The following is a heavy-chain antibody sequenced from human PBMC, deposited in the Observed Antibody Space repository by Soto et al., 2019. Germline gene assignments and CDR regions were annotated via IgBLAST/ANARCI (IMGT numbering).Heavy chain of an antibody. CDR1: GYSFTTYW. CDR2: IYPADSDT. Sequence: PGESLKISCKGSGYSFTTYWIGWVRQMPGEGLECMGIIYPADSDTRYGPSFQGQVTISVDKSISTAYLQWSSLKASDTAMYYCARLVSQWLAYFDYWGQGTLVTVSS. D-gene: IGHD6-19*01. CDR3: ARLVSQWLAYFDY. J-gene: IGHJ4*02. V-gene: IGHV5-51*01.